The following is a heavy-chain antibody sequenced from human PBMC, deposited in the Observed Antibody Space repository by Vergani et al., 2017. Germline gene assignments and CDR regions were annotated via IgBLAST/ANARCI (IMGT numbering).Heavy chain of an antibody. D-gene: IGHD3-10*01. J-gene: IGHJ3*02. V-gene: IGHV1-69*01. CDR2: IIPIFGTA. CDR3: ARGTVYYYGSGSVGLDAFEI. CDR1: GGTFSSYA. Sequence: QVQLVQSGAEVKKPGSSVKVSCKASGGTFSSYAISWVRQAPGQGLEWMGGIIPIFGTANYAQKFQGRVTITADESTSTAYMELSSLRSEDTAVYYCARGTVYYYGSGSVGLDAFEIWGQGTMVTVSS.